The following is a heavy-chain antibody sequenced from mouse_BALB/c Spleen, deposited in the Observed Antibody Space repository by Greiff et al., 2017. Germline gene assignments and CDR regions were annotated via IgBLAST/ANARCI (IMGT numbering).Heavy chain of an antibody. CDR2: ISYSGST. CDR1: GYSITSDYA. V-gene: IGHV3-2*02. CDR3: ARRTTALYYYAMDY. D-gene: IGHD1-2*01. Sequence: EVQLVESGPGLVKPSQSLSLTCTVTGYSITSDYAWNWIRQFPGNKLEWMGYISYSGSTSYNPSLKSRISITRDTSKNQFFLQLNSVTTEDTATYYCARRTTALYYYAMDYWGQGTSVTVSS. J-gene: IGHJ4*01.